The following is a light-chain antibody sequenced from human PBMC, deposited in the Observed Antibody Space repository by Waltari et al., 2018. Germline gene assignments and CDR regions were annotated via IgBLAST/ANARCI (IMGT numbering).Light chain of an antibody. J-gene: IGKJ4*01. CDR3: QQYDGEVVT. V-gene: IGKV3-20*01. Sequence: CRASQSVTSISLSCYQQQRGQAPRLLIYCTASRATGIPDRLSGSGSGTDFTLTISRLEPEDFAVYYCQQYDGEVVTFGGGTKVEI. CDR2: CTA. CDR1: QSVTSIS.